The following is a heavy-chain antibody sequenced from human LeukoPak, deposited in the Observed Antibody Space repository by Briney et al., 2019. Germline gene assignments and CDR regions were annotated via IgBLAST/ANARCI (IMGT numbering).Heavy chain of an antibody. Sequence: ASVKVSCKASGYTFTGYYIHWVRQAPGQGLDWMGRINLNNGGTNYAQKFQGRVTMTRGMSMSTAYMELSRLRSDDTAVYYCAGEDNSSGYRPFDIWGQGTMVTVPS. V-gene: IGHV1-2*06. D-gene: IGHD3-22*01. J-gene: IGHJ3*02. CDR1: GYTFTGYY. CDR3: AGEDNSSGYRPFDI. CDR2: INLNNGGT.